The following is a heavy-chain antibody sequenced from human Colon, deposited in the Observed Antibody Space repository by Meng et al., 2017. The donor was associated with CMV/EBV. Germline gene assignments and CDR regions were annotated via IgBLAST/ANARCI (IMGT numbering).Heavy chain of an antibody. CDR2: IYPGDSDT. V-gene: IGHV5-51*01. CDR3: ARQYCSSTSCYEGNFGY. CDR1: GYSFTSYW. D-gene: IGHD2-2*01. J-gene: IGHJ4*02. Sequence: GGSLRLSCKGSGYSFTSYWIGWVRQMPGKGLEWMGIIYPGDSDTRYSPSFQGQVTISADKSISTAYLQWSSLKASDTAMYYCARQYCSSTSCYEGNFGYWGQGTLVTVSS.